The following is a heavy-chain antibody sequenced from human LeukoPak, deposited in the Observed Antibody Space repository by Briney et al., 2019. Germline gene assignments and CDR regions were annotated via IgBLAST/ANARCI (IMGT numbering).Heavy chain of an antibody. Sequence: SETLSLTCTVSGYSVSSGYYWGWIRQPPGKGLEWIGTFYHSGSTYYKSPLRSRVTISVDTSKNQFSLKLSSVTAADTAFYYCVRGGELRYFDSWGQGALVTISS. CDR1: GYSVSSGYY. CDR3: VRGGELRYFDS. J-gene: IGHJ4*02. CDR2: FYHSGST. V-gene: IGHV4-38-2*02. D-gene: IGHD1-26*01.